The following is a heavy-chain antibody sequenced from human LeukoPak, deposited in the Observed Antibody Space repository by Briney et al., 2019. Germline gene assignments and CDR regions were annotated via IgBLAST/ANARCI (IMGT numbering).Heavy chain of an antibody. D-gene: IGHD6-19*01. CDR2: INHSGST. J-gene: IGHJ4*02. CDR3: ARDNGGWYSFDY. CDR1: GGSFSGYY. Sequence: SETLSLTCAVYGGSFSGYYWSWIRQPPGKGLEWIGEINHSGSTNYNPSLKSRVTISVDKSKNQFSLKLSSVTAADTAVYYCARDNGGWYSFDYWGQGTLVTVSS. V-gene: IGHV4-34*01.